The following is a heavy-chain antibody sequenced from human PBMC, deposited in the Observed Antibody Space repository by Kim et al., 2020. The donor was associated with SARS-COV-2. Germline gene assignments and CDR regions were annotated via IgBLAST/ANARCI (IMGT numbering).Heavy chain of an antibody. CDR2: IWYDGSNK. Sequence: GGSLRLSCAASGFTFSSYGMHWVRQAPGKGLEWVAVIWYDGSNKYYADSVKGRFTISRDNSKNTLYLQMNSLRAEDTAVYYCARAGPWIQLWFSPNDAFDIWGQGTMVTVSS. V-gene: IGHV3-33*01. CDR1: GFTFSSYG. CDR3: ARAGPWIQLWFSPNDAFDI. D-gene: IGHD5-18*01. J-gene: IGHJ3*02.